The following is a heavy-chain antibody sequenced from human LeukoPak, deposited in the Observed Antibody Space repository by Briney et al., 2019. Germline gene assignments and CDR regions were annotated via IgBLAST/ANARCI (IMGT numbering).Heavy chain of an antibody. J-gene: IGHJ4*02. V-gene: IGHV3-21*04. Sequence: GGSLRLSCAASGFTFSSYSMNWVRQAPGKGLEWVSSISSSSSYIYYADSVKGRFTISRDNAKNSLYLQMNSLRAEDTALYYCAKDTAYSGSYQGGFDYWGQGTLVTVSS. CDR2: ISSSSSYI. CDR3: AKDTAYSGSYQGGFDY. CDR1: GFTFSSYS. D-gene: IGHD1-26*01.